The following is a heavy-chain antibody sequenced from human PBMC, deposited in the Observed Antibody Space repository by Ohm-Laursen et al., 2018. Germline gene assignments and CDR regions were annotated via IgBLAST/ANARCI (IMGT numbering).Heavy chain of an antibody. Sequence: SLGLSCSASGFTFSSYEMNWVRQAPGKGLEWVSYISSSGSTIYYADSVKGRFTISRDNAKNSLYLQMNSLRAEDTAVYYCARYTYVFDPWGQGTLVTVSS. CDR3: ARYTYVFDP. D-gene: IGHD5-18*01. J-gene: IGHJ5*02. V-gene: IGHV3-48*03. CDR2: ISSSGSTI. CDR1: GFTFSSYE.